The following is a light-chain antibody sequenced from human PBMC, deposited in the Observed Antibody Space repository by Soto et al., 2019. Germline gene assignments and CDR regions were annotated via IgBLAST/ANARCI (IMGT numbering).Light chain of an antibody. CDR1: ISDVSGYNF. CDR2: DVS. CDR3: SSYTSSNTYV. Sequence: QSALTQPASVSGSPGQSITISCTGTISDVSGYNFVSWYQQYPGKAPKLMIYDVSNRPSGVSNRFSGSKSGNTASLTISGLQAEDEVDYYCSSYTSSNTYVFGAGTKLTVL. V-gene: IGLV2-14*03. J-gene: IGLJ1*01.